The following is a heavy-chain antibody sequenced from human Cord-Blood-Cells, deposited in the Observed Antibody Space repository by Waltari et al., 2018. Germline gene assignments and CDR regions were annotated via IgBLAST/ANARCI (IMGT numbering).Heavy chain of an antibody. CDR3: ARDPSIAVAGTGYFDY. J-gene: IGHJ4*02. V-gene: IGHV1-2*04. CDR2: INPNSGGT. D-gene: IGHD6-19*01. Sequence: QVQLVQSGAEGKKPGASVKVSCRASGATFTAYAMRWGRQAPGQGLAWMGWINPNSGGTNYAQKFQGWVTMTRDTSISTAYMELSRLRSDDTAVYYCARDPSIAVAGTGYFDYWGQGTLVTVSS. CDR1: GATFTAYA.